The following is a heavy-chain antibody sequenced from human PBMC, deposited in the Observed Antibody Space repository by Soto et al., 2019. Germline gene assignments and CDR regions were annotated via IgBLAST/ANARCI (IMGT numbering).Heavy chain of an antibody. Sequence: EVQLVESGGGLVQPGGSLRLSCAASGFTFSSYWMHWVRQAPGKGLVWVSRINSDGSSTSYADSVKGRFTISRDNAKKALYLHTNSLRAEDTAVYYCARPGGQNAFDIWGQGAMVTVSS. CDR3: ARPGGQNAFDI. CDR1: GFTFSSYW. CDR2: INSDGSST. D-gene: IGHD1-26*01. J-gene: IGHJ3*02. V-gene: IGHV3-74*01.